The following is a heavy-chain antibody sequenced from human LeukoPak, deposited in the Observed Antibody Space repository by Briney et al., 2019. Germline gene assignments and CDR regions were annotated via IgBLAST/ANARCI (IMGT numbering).Heavy chain of an antibody. Sequence: PSETLSLTCAVYGGSFSGYYWSWIRQPPGKGLEWIGEINHSGSTNYNPSLKSRVTISVDTSKNQFSLKLSSVPAADTAVYYCARARPGYSYGYSGGTCFDYWGQGTLATVSS. J-gene: IGHJ4*02. V-gene: IGHV4-34*01. D-gene: IGHD5-18*01. CDR3: ARARPGYSYGYSGGTCFDY. CDR2: INHSGST. CDR1: GGSFSGYY.